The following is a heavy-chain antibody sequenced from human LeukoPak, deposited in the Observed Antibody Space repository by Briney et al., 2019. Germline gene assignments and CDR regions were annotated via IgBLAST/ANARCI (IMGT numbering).Heavy chain of an antibody. CDR2: ISGDSDAT. J-gene: IGHJ4*02. Sequence: GSLRLSCTASGFTFDDYTMHWVRLVPGKGLEWVSLISGDSDATYYAGSVKGRFTISRDNRKNSLYLQMNSLTKEDSALYFCAKDHLDGHIPIDSWGQGALVTVSP. CDR3: AKDHLDGHIPIDS. D-gene: IGHD5-24*01. CDR1: GFTFDDYT. V-gene: IGHV3-43*01.